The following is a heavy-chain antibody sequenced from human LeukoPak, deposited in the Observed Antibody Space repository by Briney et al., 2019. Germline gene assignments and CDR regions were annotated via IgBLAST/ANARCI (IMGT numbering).Heavy chain of an antibody. J-gene: IGHJ4*02. CDR2: INHSGST. Sequence: SETLSLTCAVYGGSFSGYYWSWIRQPPGKGLEWIGEINHSGSTNYNPSLKSRVTISVDTSKNQFSLKLSSVTAADTAVYYCARGPPHYDYVWGSYRYTAGFDYWGQGTLVTVSS. V-gene: IGHV4-34*01. D-gene: IGHD3-16*02. CDR3: ARGPPHYDYVWGSYRYTAGFDY. CDR1: GGSFSGYY.